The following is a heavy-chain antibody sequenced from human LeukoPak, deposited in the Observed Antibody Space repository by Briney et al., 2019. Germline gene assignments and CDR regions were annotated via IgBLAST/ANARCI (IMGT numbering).Heavy chain of an antibody. Sequence: SETLSLTCTVSGGSISSYYWTWVRQPAGKGLEWIGRIYTSGGTNYKPSLKSRVTMSVDTSENRFSLKLTSVTAADTAVYYCARAPSYNSARLDVWGQGTTVTVSS. CDR3: ARAPSYNSARLDV. V-gene: IGHV4-4*07. CDR1: GGSISSYY. D-gene: IGHD1-1*01. J-gene: IGHJ6*02. CDR2: IYTSGGT.